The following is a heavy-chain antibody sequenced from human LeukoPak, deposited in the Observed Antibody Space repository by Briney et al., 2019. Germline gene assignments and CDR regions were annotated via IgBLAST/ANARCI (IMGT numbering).Heavy chain of an antibody. CDR1: GYTFTVYY. V-gene: IGHV1-2*06. D-gene: IGHD3-3*01. Sequence: ASVKVSCKASGYTFTVYYMHWVRQAPGQGLEWMGRINPNSGGTNYAQKFQGRVTMTRDTSISTAYMELSRLRSDDTAVYYCARVRLDFWSGNNWFDPWGQGTLVTVSS. CDR2: INPNSGGT. J-gene: IGHJ5*02. CDR3: ARVRLDFWSGNNWFDP.